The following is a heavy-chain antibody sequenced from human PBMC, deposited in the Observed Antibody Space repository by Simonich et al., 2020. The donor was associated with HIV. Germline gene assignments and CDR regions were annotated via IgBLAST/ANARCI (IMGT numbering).Heavy chain of an antibody. J-gene: IGHJ4*02. CDR2: ISGSCGST. Sequence: EVQLLESGGGLVQPGGSLRLSCAASGFTFSSYAMSWVRQAPVKGLEWVSAISGSCGSTYYADSVKGRFTISRDNSKNTLYLQMNSLRAEDTAVYYCAKDRYYNFWSGYYDYWGQGTLVTVSS. V-gene: IGHV3-23*01. D-gene: IGHD3-3*01. CDR1: GFTFSSYA. CDR3: AKDRYYNFWSGYYDY.